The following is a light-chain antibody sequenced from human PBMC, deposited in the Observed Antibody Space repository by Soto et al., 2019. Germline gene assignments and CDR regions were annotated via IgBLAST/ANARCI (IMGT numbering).Light chain of an antibody. CDR3: CSFAGSSVV. V-gene: IGLV2-11*01. CDR2: DVT. J-gene: IGLJ1*01. Sequence: QSVLTQPRSVSGSPGQSVTISCTGTSSDVGRYDYVSWYQQHPGKAPKLIVYDVTERPSGVPDRFSGSKSGNTASLTISGLQAEDEADYSCCSFAGSSVVFGTGTKVTVL. CDR1: SSDVGRYDY.